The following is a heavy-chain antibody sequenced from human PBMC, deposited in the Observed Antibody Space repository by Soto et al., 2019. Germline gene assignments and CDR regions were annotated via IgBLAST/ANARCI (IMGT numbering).Heavy chain of an antibody. J-gene: IGHJ5*02. CDR3: ARGRNSVVVVAAFTPGRWFDP. D-gene: IGHD2-15*01. Sequence: SETLSLSCAVYGGSFSGYYWSWIRQPPGKGLEWIGEINHSGSTNYNPSLKSRVTISVDTSKNQFSLKLSSVTAADTAVYYCARGRNSVVVVAAFTPGRWFDPWAQGTLVTVS. CDR1: GGSFSGYY. CDR2: INHSGST. V-gene: IGHV4-34*01.